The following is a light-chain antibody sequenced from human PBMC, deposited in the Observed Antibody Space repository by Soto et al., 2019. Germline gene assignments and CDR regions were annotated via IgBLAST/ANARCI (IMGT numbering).Light chain of an antibody. CDR1: SSDVGGYDL. J-gene: IGLJ3*02. Sequence: QSALTQPRSVSGSPGQTVTISCTGTSSDVGGYDLVSWYQQHPGKAPKLMIYRVSERPSGVPDRLSGSKSGNTASLTISGLQGEDEADYYCCSCAGTFTWVFGGGTKLTVL. CDR2: RVS. V-gene: IGLV2-11*01. CDR3: CSCAGTFTWV.